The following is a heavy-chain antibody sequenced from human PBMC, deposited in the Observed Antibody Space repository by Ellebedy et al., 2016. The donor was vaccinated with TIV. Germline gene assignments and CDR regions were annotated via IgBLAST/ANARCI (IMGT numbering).Heavy chain of an antibody. CDR1: GYTFTGYY. J-gene: IGHJ4*02. Sequence: ASVKVSXXASGYTFTGYYMHWVRQAPGQGLEWMGWINPNSGGTNYAQKFQGRVTMTRDTSISTAYMELRSLRSDDTAVYYCARNPSYGSGSYKRVFDYWGQGTLVTVSS. V-gene: IGHV1-2*02. D-gene: IGHD3-10*01. CDR3: ARNPSYGSGSYKRVFDY. CDR2: INPNSGGT.